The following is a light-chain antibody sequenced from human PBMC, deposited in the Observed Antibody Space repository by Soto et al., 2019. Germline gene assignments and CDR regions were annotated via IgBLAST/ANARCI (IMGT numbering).Light chain of an antibody. J-gene: IGKJ2*01. CDR2: DAS. Sequence: DIQMTQSPSTLSASVGDRVTITCRASQSISSWLAWYQQKPGKAPKLLIYDASSLESGVPERFSGSGSGTEFTLTISSLQPDDFATYYCQQDNSYSPYTFGQGTKLEIK. V-gene: IGKV1-5*01. CDR3: QQDNSYSPYT. CDR1: QSISSW.